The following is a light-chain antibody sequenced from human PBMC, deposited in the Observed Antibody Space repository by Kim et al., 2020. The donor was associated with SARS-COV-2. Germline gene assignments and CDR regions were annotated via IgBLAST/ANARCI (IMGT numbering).Light chain of an antibody. CDR2: YDS. V-gene: IGLV3-21*04. CDR1: NSGSKS. CDR3: QVWDSSSDSWV. Sequence: APGKTARITCGGNNSGSKSVHWYQQKPGQAPVLVIYYDSDRPSGIPERFSGSNSGNTATLTISRVEAGDEADYYCQVWDSSSDSWVFSGGTKLTVL. J-gene: IGLJ3*02.